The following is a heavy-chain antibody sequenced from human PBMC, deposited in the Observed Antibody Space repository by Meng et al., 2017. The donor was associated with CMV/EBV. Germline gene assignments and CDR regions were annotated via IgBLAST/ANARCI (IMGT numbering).Heavy chain of an antibody. V-gene: IGHV3-7*01. CDR1: GFTFSSYW. D-gene: IGHD3-22*01. CDR3: ARDPNLLAYYYDSSGWY. CDR2: IKQDGSEK. J-gene: IGHJ4*02. Sequence: GESLKISCAASGFTFSSYWMSWVRQAPGKGLEWVANIKQDGSEKYYVDPVKGRFTISRDNAKNSLYLQMNSLRAEDTAVYYCARDPNLLAYYYDSSGWYWGQGTLVTVSS.